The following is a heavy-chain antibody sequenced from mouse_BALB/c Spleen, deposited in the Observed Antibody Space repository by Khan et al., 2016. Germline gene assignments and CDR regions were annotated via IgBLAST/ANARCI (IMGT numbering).Heavy chain of an antibody. V-gene: IGHV7-3*02. CDR2: IRNNGNGYTT. D-gene: IGHD2-4*01. CDR1: GFTFTDYY. CDR3: ARDSGRLRGAMDY. J-gene: IGHJ4*01. Sequence: EVQLQESGGGLVQPGGSLRLSCATSGFTFTDYYMSWVRQPPGRAIEWLGFIRNNGNGYTTEYSASVQGRFTLSRDKSHSIHDLQMNTLVAKDIATYYEARDSGRLRGAMDYWGQGTSVTVSA.